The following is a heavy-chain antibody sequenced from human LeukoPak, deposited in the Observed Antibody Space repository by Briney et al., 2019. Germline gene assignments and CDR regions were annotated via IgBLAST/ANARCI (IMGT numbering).Heavy chain of an antibody. Sequence: SETLSLTCSVSGVSIYSSTYYWAWIHQPPGKGLEFIGSIYYNEDTFHNPSLKSRLTISVDTSANLFSLRLTSVTAADTATYYCARQLAAGNDGFDVWGQGTVVTVSS. CDR2: IYYNEDT. V-gene: IGHV4-39*01. CDR3: ARQLAAGNDGFDV. CDR1: GVSIYSSTYY. J-gene: IGHJ3*01. D-gene: IGHD2-15*01.